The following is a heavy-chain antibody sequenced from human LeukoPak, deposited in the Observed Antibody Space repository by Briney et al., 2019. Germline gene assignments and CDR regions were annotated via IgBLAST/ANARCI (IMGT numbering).Heavy chain of an antibody. CDR2: IIPIFGIA. Sequence: SVKVSCKASGGAFSSYAISWVRQAPGQGLEWMGRIIPIFGIANYAQKFQGRVTITADKSTSTAYMELSSLRSEDTAVYYCARESGYSYGYFDYWGREPWSPSPQ. D-gene: IGHD5-18*01. V-gene: IGHV1-69*04. J-gene: IGHJ4*02. CDR1: GGAFSSYA. CDR3: ARESGYSYGYFDY.